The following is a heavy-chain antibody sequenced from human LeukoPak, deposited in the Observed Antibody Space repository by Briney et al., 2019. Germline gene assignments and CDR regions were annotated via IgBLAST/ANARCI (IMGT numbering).Heavy chain of an antibody. CDR2: IKQDGTEK. CDR3: AKVAKYYYGSETYYFFEH. Sequence: PGGSLTLSCAASGFTFTTYWMSWLRQAPGKGLEWVANIKQDGTEKYYVDSVKGRFTISRDNAKNSLYLQMNSLRVEDTAVYYCAKVAKYYYGSETYYFFEHWGQGTPVTASS. CDR1: GFTFTTYW. V-gene: IGHV3-7*01. J-gene: IGHJ4*02. D-gene: IGHD3-10*01.